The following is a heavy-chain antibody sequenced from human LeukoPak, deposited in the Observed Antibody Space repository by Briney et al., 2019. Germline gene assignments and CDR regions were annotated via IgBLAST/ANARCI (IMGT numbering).Heavy chain of an antibody. J-gene: IGHJ3*02. V-gene: IGHV4-59*01. D-gene: IGHD5-18*01. CDR3: ARSRSGYSYDHAAFEI. Sequence: SETLSLTCTVSGDSISTYYWSWIRQPPGKGLEWIAHIDYRGSTTYNPSLRSRVTISVDTSRNQFSLKLYSVTAADTAVYYCARSRSGYSYDHAAFEIWGQGTMVTVSS. CDR2: IDYRGST. CDR1: GDSISTYY.